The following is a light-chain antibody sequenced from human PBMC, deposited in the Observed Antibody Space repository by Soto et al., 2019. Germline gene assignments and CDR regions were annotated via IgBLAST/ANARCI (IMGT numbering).Light chain of an antibody. CDR3: SSYAGSNNYVV. J-gene: IGLJ2*01. CDR2: EVS. V-gene: IGLV2-8*01. CDR1: SSDVGAYNY. Sequence: QSVLTQPPSASGSPGQSVTISCTGTSSDVGAYNYVSWYQQHPGKAPKLMIYEVSERPSGVPDRFSGSKSGNTASLTVSGLQAEDEADYYCSSYAGSNNYVVFGGGTNLTVL.